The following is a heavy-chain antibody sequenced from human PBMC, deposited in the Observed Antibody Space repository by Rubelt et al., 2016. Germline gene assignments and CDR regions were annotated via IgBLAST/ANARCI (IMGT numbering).Heavy chain of an antibody. CDR1: SSYA. V-gene: IGHV3-33*01. Sequence: SSYAMHWVRQAPGKGLEWVAVIWSDGSNKYYADSVKGRFTISRDNSKNTLYLQMNSLRAEDTAVYYCARDLGSSPFDYWGQGTLVTVSS. D-gene: IGHD3-16*01. CDR3: ARDLGSSPFDY. CDR2: IWSDGSNK. J-gene: IGHJ4*02.